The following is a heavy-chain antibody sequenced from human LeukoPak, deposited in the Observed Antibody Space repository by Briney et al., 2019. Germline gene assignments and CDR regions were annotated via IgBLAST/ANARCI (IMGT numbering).Heavy chain of an antibody. CDR1: GFIFSAYE. CDR3: AKDWDPGYYDISGSYPDY. J-gene: IGHJ4*02. CDR2: ISYDGSNK. D-gene: IGHD3-22*01. V-gene: IGHV3-30*18. Sequence: GGSLRHSCAPSGFIFSAYEMNWVRQAPGKGLEWVALISYDGSNKYYADSVKGRFTISRDNSKNTLYLQMNSLSAEDAAVSYCAKDWDPGYYDISGSYPDYWGQGTLVTVSS.